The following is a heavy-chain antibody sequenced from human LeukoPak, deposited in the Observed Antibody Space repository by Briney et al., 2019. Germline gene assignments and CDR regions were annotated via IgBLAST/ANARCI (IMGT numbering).Heavy chain of an antibody. D-gene: IGHD3-10*01. V-gene: IGHV1-8*01. Sequence: GASVKVSCKASRYTFTSYDINWVRQATGQGLEWMGWMNPNSGNTGYAQKFQGRVTMTRNTSISTAYMELSSLRSEDTAVYYCARGITMVRDQSDYWGQGALVTVSS. J-gene: IGHJ4*02. CDR1: RYTFTSYD. CDR2: MNPNSGNT. CDR3: ARGITMVRDQSDY.